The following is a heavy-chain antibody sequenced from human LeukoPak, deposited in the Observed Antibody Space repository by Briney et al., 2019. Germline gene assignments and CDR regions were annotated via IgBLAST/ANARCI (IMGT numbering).Heavy chain of an antibody. D-gene: IGHD3-10*01. CDR3: ARGYGPRGMDV. Sequence: SETLSLTCAVYGGSFSDYYWSWIRQPPGKGLEWIGEINHSGSTNYNPSLKSRVTISVDTSKNQFSLKLSSVTAADTAVYYCARGYGPRGMDVWGQGTTVTVSS. CDR1: GGSFSDYY. V-gene: IGHV4-34*01. CDR2: INHSGST. J-gene: IGHJ6*02.